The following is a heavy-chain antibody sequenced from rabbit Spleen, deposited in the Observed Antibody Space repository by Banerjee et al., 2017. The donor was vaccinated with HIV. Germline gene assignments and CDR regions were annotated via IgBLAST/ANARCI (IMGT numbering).Heavy chain of an antibody. D-gene: IGHD6-1*01. CDR3: ARLGHADYPYAYGLKL. V-gene: IGHV1S40*01. Sequence: QSLEESGGDLVKPGASLTLTCTAYGFSFRGSHYMCWVRQAPGKGLEWIACIYAGGSGTTYYASWAKGRFTISKTSSTTVTLQMTSLTSADSATYFCARLGHADYPYAYGLKLWGPGTLVTVS. CDR2: IYAGGSGTT. J-gene: IGHJ6*01. CDR1: GFSFRGSHY.